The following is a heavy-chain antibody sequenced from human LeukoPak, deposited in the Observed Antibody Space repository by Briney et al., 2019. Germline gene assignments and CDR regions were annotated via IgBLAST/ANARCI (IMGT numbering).Heavy chain of an antibody. CDR2: IYHTGST. J-gene: IGHJ4*02. V-gene: IGHV4-38-2*02. CDR3: ARVPSTNYYYSSGYWGYFDY. Sequence: PSETLSLTCTVSGYSISSGYYWGWIRQPPGMGLEWIGSIYHTGSTYYNPSLKSRVTISVDTSKNQFSLKLSSVTAADTAVYYCARVPSTNYYYSSGYWGYFDYWGQGTLVTVSS. D-gene: IGHD3-22*01. CDR1: GYSISSGYY.